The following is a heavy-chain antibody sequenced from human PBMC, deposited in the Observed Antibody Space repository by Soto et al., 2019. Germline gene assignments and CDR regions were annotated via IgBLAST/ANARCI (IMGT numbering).Heavy chain of an antibody. V-gene: IGHV4-39*01. Sequence: SATLSLTCPVSCGSIRSSSYYWAWIRQPTGKGLEWIGSIYYSGSTYYNPSLKSRVTISVDTSKNQFSLKLSSVTAADTAVYYCAKGGSGSYSNAFDIWGQGTMVT. CDR3: AKGGSGSYSNAFDI. CDR2: IYYSGST. J-gene: IGHJ3*02. D-gene: IGHD3-10*01. CDR1: CGSIRSSSYY.